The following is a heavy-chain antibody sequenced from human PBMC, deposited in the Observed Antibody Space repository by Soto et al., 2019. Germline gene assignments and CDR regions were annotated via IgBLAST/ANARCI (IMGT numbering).Heavy chain of an antibody. CDR1: GFTFSSYA. V-gene: IGHV3-23*01. CDR3: AKDYYFDS. Sequence: LRLSCAASGFTFSSYAMSWVRQAPGKGLEWVSSISGSGGKTHYADSVKGRFTISRDNSKNTLYLQMNSLRAEDTAVYYCAKDYYFDSWGQGTLVTVSS. J-gene: IGHJ4*02. CDR2: ISGSGGKT.